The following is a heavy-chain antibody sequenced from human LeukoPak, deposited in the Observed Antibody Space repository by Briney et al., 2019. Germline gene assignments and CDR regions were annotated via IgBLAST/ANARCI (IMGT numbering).Heavy chain of an antibody. CDR3: ARGAYSSSWAEVV. J-gene: IGHJ6*04. CDR2: IYYSGST. V-gene: IGHV4-61*05. CDR1: GGSISSSSYY. Sequence: PSETLSLTCTVSGGSISSSSYYWGWIRQPPGKGLEWIGYIYYSGSTNYNPSLKSRVTISVDTSKNQFSLKLSSVTAADTAVYYCARGAYSSSWAEVVWGKGTTVTVSS. D-gene: IGHD6-13*01.